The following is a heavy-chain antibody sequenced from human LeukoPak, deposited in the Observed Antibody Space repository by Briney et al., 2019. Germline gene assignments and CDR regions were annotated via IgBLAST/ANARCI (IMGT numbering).Heavy chain of an antibody. V-gene: IGHV1-58*01. CDR1: GFTFTSSA. J-gene: IGHJ6*02. Sequence: GASVKVSCKASGFTFTSSAVQWVRQARGQRLEWIGWIVVGSGNTNYAQKFQERVTITRDMSTSTAYMELSSLRSEDTAVYYCAADAPPGITIFGVVMSPVYYYYGMDVWGQGTTVTVSS. CDR2: IVVGSGNT. CDR3: AADAPPGITIFGVVMSPVYYYYGMDV. D-gene: IGHD3-3*01.